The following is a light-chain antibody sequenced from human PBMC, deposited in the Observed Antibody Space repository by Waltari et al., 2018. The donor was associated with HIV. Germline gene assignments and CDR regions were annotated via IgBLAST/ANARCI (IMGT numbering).Light chain of an antibody. V-gene: IGLV1-47*01. CDR3: AAWDGSLSNYV. Sequence: QSVLTQPPSASGPPGQRVTVSCSGGRSNIGSNYVYWYQQLPGTAPKLLIYRNYQRPSGVPDRFSGSKSGTSASLAISGLRSEDEADYYCAAWDGSLSNYVFGTGTKVTVL. CDR1: RSNIGSNY. CDR2: RNY. J-gene: IGLJ1*01.